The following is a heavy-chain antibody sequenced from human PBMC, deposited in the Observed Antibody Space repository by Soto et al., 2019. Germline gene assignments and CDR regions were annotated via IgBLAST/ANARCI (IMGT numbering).Heavy chain of an antibody. J-gene: IGHJ4*03. V-gene: IGHV4-59*01. Sequence: SETLSLTCTVSGDSFSSNYWTWVRQPPGKRLEWVAYIFHTGNTNYNASLKSRFTLSVDTCKNQSSMKLRPVTPAEPAVYYCAALGGALDCWGPGTLVTVPS. CDR1: GDSFSSNY. D-gene: IGHD3-10*01. CDR2: IFHTGNT. CDR3: AALGGALDC.